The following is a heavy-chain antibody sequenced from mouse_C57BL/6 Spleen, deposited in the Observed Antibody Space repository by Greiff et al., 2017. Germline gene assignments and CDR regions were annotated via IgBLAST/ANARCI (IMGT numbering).Heavy chain of an antibody. Sequence: QVQLQQPGTELVKPGASVKLSCKASGYTFTSYWMHWVKQRPGQGLEWIGNINPSNGGTNYNEKFKSKATLTVDKSSSTAYMQLISLTSEDSAVYYCAREEFYYSNSVWYFDVWGTGTTVTVSS. CDR2: INPSNGGT. CDR3: AREEFYYSNSVWYFDV. J-gene: IGHJ1*03. V-gene: IGHV1-53*01. CDR1: GYTFTSYW. D-gene: IGHD2-5*01.